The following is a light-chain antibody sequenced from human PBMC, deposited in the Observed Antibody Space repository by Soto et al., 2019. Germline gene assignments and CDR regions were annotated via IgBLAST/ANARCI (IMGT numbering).Light chain of an antibody. V-gene: IGKV1-5*03. CDR1: QSISAW. J-gene: IGKJ1*01. CDR3: QQYNDYSWT. Sequence: DIQMTQSPSPLSASVGDRVSINCRASQSISAWLAWYQQKPGKAPRLLIYKASTLEIGVPSRFSGSGSGTEFTLTISSLQPDDVATYYCQQYNDYSWTFGQGTKVDIK. CDR2: KAS.